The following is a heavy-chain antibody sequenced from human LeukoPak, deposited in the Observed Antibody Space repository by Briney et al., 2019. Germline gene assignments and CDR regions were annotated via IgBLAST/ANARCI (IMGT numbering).Heavy chain of an antibody. CDR3: ARDQMHIVVVTAIDY. Sequence: PGGSLRLSCAASGFTFSSYGMHWVRQAPGKGLEWVAVIWYDGSNKYYADSVKGRFTISRDNSKNALYLEMNSLRGEDTAVYYCARDQMHIVVVTAIDYWGQGTLVSVFS. J-gene: IGHJ4*02. D-gene: IGHD2-21*02. CDR2: IWYDGSNK. V-gene: IGHV3-33*01. CDR1: GFTFSSYG.